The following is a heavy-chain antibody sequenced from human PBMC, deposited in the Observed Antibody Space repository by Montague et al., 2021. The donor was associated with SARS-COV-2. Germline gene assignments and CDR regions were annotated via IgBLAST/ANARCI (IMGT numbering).Heavy chain of an antibody. CDR1: GGSISSANYY. CDR2: IYHSGSS. J-gene: IGHJ4*02. V-gene: IGHV4-31*03. CDR3: ASQSGSYYNYFDL. Sequence: TLSLTCSVSGGSISSANYYWSWIRQHPGKGLEFIGYIYHSGSSFYNPSLKSRLTISVDTSKNRFSLRLSSVTAADTAIYFCASQSGSYYNYFDLWGQGTLVTVSS. D-gene: IGHD1-26*01.